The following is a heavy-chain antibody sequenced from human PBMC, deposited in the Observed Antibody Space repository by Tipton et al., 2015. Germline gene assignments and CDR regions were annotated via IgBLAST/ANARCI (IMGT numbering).Heavy chain of an antibody. J-gene: IGHJ3*02. CDR1: VVSITTGDYY. CDR2: ISYNGST. Sequence: TLSLTCTVSVVSITTGDYYWSWIRQPPGKGLEWIGHISYNGSTCCNPSLKSRLTTSIDTSKNQFSLNLTSVTAADTAMYYCARITMSFAFDIWGQGTMVTVSS. CDR3: ARITMSFAFDI. V-gene: IGHV4-30-4*01.